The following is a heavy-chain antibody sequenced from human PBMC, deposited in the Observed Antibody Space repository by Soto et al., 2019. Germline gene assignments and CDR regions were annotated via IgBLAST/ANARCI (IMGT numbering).Heavy chain of an antibody. D-gene: IGHD6-13*01. Sequence: PGGSKRHSYAASEFNFSNYAMTWVRQNQGKGLEWVSVIYSGGSTYYADSVKGRFTISRDNSKNTLYLQMNSLRAEDTAVYYCARDTGKQLVEDLFDYWGQGTLVTVSS. J-gene: IGHJ4*02. CDR1: EFNFSNYA. CDR2: IYSGGST. CDR3: ARDTGKQLVEDLFDY. V-gene: IGHV3-66*01.